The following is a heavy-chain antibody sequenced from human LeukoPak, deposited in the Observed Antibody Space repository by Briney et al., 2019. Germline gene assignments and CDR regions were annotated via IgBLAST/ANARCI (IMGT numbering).Heavy chain of an antibody. Sequence: GESLEISCKASGYNFTAFWIGWVRQMSGGGLEGMGIVYPADSDTTYSPSFQGQVSISADKSINTAYLQWSSLKASDTAMYYCVRRGYCTSTACYGVTTDWGQGALVTVSS. CDR1: GYNFTAFW. CDR2: VYPADSDT. V-gene: IGHV5-51*01. D-gene: IGHD2-2*01. CDR3: VRRGYCTSTACYGVTTD. J-gene: IGHJ4*02.